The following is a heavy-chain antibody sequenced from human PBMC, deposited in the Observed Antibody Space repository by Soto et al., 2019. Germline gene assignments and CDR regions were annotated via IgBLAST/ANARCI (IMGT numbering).Heavy chain of an antibody. D-gene: IGHD3-16*01. CDR1: GFIFDNHA. CDR3: VKEGGMKYFDF. V-gene: IGHV3-9*01. Sequence: EVQLVESGGGLVQPGRSLRLSCTASGFIFDNHAMHWVRQAPGKGLEWVAGVTWNSVATGYADSVKGRFTISRDNAKNSLYLQMNSLSAEDTAVYFCVKEGGMKYFDFRGRGTVVTVSS. CDR2: VTWNSVAT. J-gene: IGHJ2*01.